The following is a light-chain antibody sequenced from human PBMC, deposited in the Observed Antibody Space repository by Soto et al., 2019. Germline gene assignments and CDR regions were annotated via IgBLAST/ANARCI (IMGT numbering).Light chain of an antibody. CDR1: NSNIGSNP. CDR2: SAD. J-gene: IGLJ2*01. V-gene: IGLV1-44*01. Sequence: QSVLTQPPSASGTPGQRVTISCSGSNSNIGSNPVNWYQPLPGTAPRLLIYSADQRPSGVPDRISGSKSGPSASLAISGLQSEDEADYYCAAWDASLNGVVFGGGAKVIVL. CDR3: AAWDASLNGVV.